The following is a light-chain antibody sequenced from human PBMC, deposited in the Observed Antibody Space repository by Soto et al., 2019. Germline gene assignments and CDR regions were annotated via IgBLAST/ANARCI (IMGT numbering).Light chain of an antibody. V-gene: IGLV2-11*01. CDR2: DVT. J-gene: IGLJ3*02. Sequence: QSALTQPRAVSGSPGQSVTISCTGTSIDVGAYNYVSWFQQHPGKAPKFIIYDVTERPSGVPDRFSGSKSGNTASLTISGLQAEDEADYYCCSYAGTFTWVFGGGTKVTVL. CDR3: CSYAGTFTWV. CDR1: SIDVGAYNY.